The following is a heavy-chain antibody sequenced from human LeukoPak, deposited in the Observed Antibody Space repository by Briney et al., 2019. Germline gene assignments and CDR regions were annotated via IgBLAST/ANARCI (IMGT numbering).Heavy chain of an antibody. V-gene: IGHV1-2*02. J-gene: IGHJ3*02. CDR3: ARGGGMTTAAFDI. CDR2: INPNSGGT. D-gene: IGHD4-17*01. Sequence: ASVKVSCKASGYTFTGYCMHWVRQAPGQGLEWMGWINPNSGGTNYAQKFRGRVTMTRDTSISTAYMELSRLRSDDTAVYYCARGGGMTTAAFDIWGQGTMVTVSS. CDR1: GYTFTGYC.